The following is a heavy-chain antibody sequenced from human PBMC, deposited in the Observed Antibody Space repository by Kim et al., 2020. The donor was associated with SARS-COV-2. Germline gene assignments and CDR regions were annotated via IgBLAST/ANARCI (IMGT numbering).Heavy chain of an antibody. CDR3: ARDYYDSSGFFGYYYGMDV. CDR2: IYYSGST. D-gene: IGHD3-22*01. J-gene: IGHJ6*02. V-gene: IGHV4-59*13. Sequence: SETLSLTCTVSGGSIINYYWSWIRQPPGKGLEWIGYIYYSGSTNYNPSLKSRVTISLDRSKNQFSLKLSSATAADTAVYFCARDYYDSSGFFGYYYGMDVWGQGTTVTVSS. CDR1: GGSIINYY.